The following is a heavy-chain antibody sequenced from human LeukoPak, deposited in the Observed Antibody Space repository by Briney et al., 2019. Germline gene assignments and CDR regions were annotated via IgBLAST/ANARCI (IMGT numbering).Heavy chain of an antibody. CDR3: AREGRRGIVVVPAAIPKTYFDY. V-gene: IGHV4-4*07. D-gene: IGHD2-2*01. J-gene: IGHJ4*02. CDR1: GGSISSYD. CDR2: IYTSGST. Sequence: SETLSLTCTVSGGSISSYDWSWIRQPAGKGLEWMGRIYTSGSTNYNPSLKSRVTMSVDTSKNQLSLKLSSVTAADPAVYYCAREGRRGIVVVPAAIPKTYFDYWGKGTLVTVSS.